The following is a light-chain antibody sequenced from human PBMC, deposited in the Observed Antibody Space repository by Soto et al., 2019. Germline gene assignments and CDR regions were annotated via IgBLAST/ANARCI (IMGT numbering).Light chain of an antibody. CDR1: KTISSW. V-gene: IGKV1-5*03. J-gene: IGKJ5*01. CDR2: KAS. CDR3: QQRNTWHPIT. Sequence: DIQMTQSPSTLSGPVGHRFTITCGASKTISSWVASYQKKPVKAPKLLXYKASTLKSGVPSRFSGSGSGTEFTLTISSLEHEDFAPYYCQQRNTWHPITFGQGTRLEIK.